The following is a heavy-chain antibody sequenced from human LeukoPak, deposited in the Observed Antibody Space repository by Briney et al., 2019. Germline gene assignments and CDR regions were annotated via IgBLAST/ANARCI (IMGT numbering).Heavy chain of an antibody. CDR3: ARNYNYGRYFFDS. J-gene: IGHJ4*02. CDR1: GGSFSGYY. V-gene: IGHV4-34*01. D-gene: IGHD3-10*01. Sequence: SETLSLSCAVYGGSFSGYYLNWIRQPPGKGLEWIGEINHGGSTNYNPSLKSRITISVDTSKNQFSLKLTSVTAADTAVYYCARNYNYGRYFFDSWGQGILVTVSS. CDR2: INHGGST.